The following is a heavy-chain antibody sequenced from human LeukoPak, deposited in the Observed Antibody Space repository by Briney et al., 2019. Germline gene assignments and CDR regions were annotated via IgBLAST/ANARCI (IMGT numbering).Heavy chain of an antibody. D-gene: IGHD3-22*01. Sequence: GASVKVSCKASGYTFTDYYMHWVRQAPGQGLEWMGWINPNSGGTDYAQKFQGRVTMTRDTSISTAYMELSRLRSDDTAVYYCARDPYDSSAYFDYWGQGTLVTVSS. CDR2: INPNSGGT. J-gene: IGHJ4*02. CDR3: ARDPYDSSAYFDY. V-gene: IGHV1-2*02. CDR1: GYTFTDYY.